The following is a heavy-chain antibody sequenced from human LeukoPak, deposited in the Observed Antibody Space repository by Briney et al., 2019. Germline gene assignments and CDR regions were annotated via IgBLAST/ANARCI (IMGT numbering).Heavy chain of an antibody. J-gene: IGHJ4*02. Sequence: SGGSLRLSCAASGFTFSNYAMSWVRQAPGKGLEWFSAITGGGSGIYYADSMKSRFTISRDNSKNTLYLQINSLRAEDTAVYYCAKWGDYDVLTGYYVSDYWGQGTLVTVSS. CDR3: AKWGDYDVLTGYYVSDY. CDR2: ITGGGSGI. D-gene: IGHD3-9*01. V-gene: IGHV3-23*01. CDR1: GFTFSNYA.